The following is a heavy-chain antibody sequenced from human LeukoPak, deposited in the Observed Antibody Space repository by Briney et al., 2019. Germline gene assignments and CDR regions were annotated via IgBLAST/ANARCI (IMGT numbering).Heavy chain of an antibody. CDR1: GFTFSSYA. D-gene: IGHD3-22*01. V-gene: IGHV3-23*01. CDR3: ARSVDSSGYYPY. Sequence: PGGSLGLSCAASGFTFSSYAMSWVRQAPGKGLEWVSAISGSGGSTYYADSVKGRFTISRDNAKNSLYLQMNSLRAEDTAVYYCARSVDSSGYYPYWGQGTLVTVSS. J-gene: IGHJ4*02. CDR2: ISGSGGST.